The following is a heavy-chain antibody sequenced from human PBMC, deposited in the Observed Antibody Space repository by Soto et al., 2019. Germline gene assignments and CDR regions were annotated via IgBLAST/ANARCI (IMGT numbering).Heavy chain of an antibody. D-gene: IGHD6-13*01. J-gene: IGHJ6*03. CDR2: ISGSGAST. V-gene: IGHV3-23*01. CDR3: ARRTLKGAAGTYYYIEV. Sequence: EVQLLESGGGLVQPGGSLRVSCAASGFTFSSYAMSWVRQAPGKRLEWVSAISGSGASTNYADSVKGRFTISRDNSKNTLYLQMNSRRADDTAVYYCARRTLKGAAGTYYYIEVWGKGTTVTVSS. CDR1: GFTFSSYA.